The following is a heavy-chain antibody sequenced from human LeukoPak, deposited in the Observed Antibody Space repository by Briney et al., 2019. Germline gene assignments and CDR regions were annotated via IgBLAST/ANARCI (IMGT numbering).Heavy chain of an antibody. CDR3: ARHGEGDYDFWSGYYIEGAFDY. CDR1: GGSISSYY. CDR2: IYYSGST. D-gene: IGHD3-3*01. Sequence: KPSGTLSLTCTVSGGSISSYYWSWIRQPPGKGLEWIGYIYYSGSTNYNPSLKSRVTISVDTSKNQFSLKLSSVTAADTAVYYCARHGEGDYDFWSGYYIEGAFDYWGQGTLVTVSS. J-gene: IGHJ4*02. V-gene: IGHV4-59*01.